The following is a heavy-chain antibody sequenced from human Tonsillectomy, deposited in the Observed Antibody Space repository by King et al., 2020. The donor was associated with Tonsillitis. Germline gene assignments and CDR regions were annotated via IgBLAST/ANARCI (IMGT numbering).Heavy chain of an antibody. D-gene: IGHD3-10*01. CDR1: GFTFDDYA. J-gene: IGHJ3*02. Sequence: VQLVESGGGLVQSGRSLRLSCAASGFTFDDYAMHWVRQAPGKGLEWVSGISWKSGSIGDADSVKGRFTISRDNAKNSLYLQMNSLGTEDTALYYCAKDRGDAFDIWGQGTMVTVSS. CDR2: ISWKSGSI. V-gene: IGHV3-9*01. CDR3: AKDRGDAFDI.